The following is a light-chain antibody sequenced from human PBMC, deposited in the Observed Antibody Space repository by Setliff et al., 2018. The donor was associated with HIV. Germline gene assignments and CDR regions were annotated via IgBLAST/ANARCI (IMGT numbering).Light chain of an antibody. CDR3: SSYTIETSYV. J-gene: IGLJ1*01. V-gene: IGLV2-14*01. CDR2: EVN. Sequence: QSVLTQPASVSGSPGQSITISCTGTSNDVGRYNFVSWYQQHPGKAPKLIIYEVNNRPSGVSSRFSGSKSGNTASLTISGLQAEDEADYYCSSYTIETSYVFGTGTKVTVL. CDR1: SNDVGRYNF.